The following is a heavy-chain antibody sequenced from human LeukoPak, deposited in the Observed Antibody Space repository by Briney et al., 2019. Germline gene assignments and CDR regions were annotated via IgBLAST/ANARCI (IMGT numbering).Heavy chain of an antibody. CDR3: ARGGSSRYSYGFG. J-gene: IGHJ4*02. D-gene: IGHD5-18*01. CDR1: GLTFSSYW. Sequence: GGSLRLSCAASGLTFSSYWMHWVRQAPGKGLVWVSRINTDGSSTSYADSVKGRFTISRDNAKNTLYLQMNSLRAEDTAVYYCARGGSSRYSYGFGWGQGTLVTVSS. V-gene: IGHV3-74*01. CDR2: INTDGSST.